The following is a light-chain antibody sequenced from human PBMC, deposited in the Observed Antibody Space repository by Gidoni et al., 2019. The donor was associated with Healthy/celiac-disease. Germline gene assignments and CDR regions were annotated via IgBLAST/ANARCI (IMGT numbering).Light chain of an antibody. V-gene: IGKV1-39*01. J-gene: IGKJ1*01. CDR3: QQSYSTPWT. Sequence: DIQMPQSPSSLSASVGARVTITCRASQSISSYLNWYQQKPGKAPKLLIYAASSLQSGVPSRFSGSGAGKDFTLTISSLQPEDFATYYCQQSYSTPWTFGQXTKVEIK. CDR2: AAS. CDR1: QSISSY.